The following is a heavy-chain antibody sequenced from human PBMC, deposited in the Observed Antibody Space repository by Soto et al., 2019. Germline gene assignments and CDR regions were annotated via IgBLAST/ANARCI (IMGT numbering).Heavy chain of an antibody. CDR2: INHSGST. J-gene: IGHJ6*02. V-gene: IGHV4-34*01. Sequence: SETLSLTCAVYGGSISGGGCCWNWNRQPPGKGLEWIGEINHSGSTNYNPSLKSRVTISVDTSKNQFSLKLSSVTAADTAVYYCARGYYYYGMDVWGQGTTVTVSS. CDR1: GGSISGGGCC. CDR3: ARGYYYYGMDV.